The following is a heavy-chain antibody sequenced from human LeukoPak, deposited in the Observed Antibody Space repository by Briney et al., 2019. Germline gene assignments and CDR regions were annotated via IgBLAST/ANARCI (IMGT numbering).Heavy chain of an antibody. CDR1: GFTFSNAW. D-gene: IGHD6-13*01. Sequence: GGSHRLSCAASGFTFSNAWMSWVRQAPGKGPEWVGRIKSKTDGGTPDYAAPVKGRFTISRDDSKNTLYLQMNSLKTEDTAVYYCTGVSRSSWYDYWGQGTLVTV. CDR3: TGVSRSSWYDY. CDR2: IKSKTDGGTP. V-gene: IGHV3-15*01. J-gene: IGHJ4*02.